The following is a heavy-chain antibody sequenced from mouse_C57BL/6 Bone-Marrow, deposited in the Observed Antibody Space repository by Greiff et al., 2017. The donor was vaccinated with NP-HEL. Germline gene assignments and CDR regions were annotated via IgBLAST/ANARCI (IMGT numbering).Heavy chain of an antibody. V-gene: IGHV1-63*01. D-gene: IGHD2-2*01. CDR1: GYTFTNYW. Sequence: QVQLQQSGAELVRPGTSVKMSCKASGYTFTNYWIGWAKQRPGHGLEWIGDIYPGGGYTNYNEKFKGKATLTADKSSSTAYIQISSLTSEDSSIYYCARWAYGYAFDYWGQGTTLTVSS. J-gene: IGHJ2*01. CDR2: IYPGGGYT. CDR3: ARWAYGYAFDY.